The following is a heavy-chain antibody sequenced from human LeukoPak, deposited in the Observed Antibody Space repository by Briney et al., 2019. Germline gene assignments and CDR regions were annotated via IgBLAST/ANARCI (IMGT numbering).Heavy chain of an antibody. CDR3: AKDVDSSWYRDYFDY. Sequence: GRSLRLSCAASGFTFDDYAMHWVRQAPGKGLEWVAGIRWNSGNIGYADSMNGRFTISRDNAKNSLYLEIDSLRPEDTALYYCAKDVDSSWYRDYFDYWGQGTLVTVSS. D-gene: IGHD6-13*01. J-gene: IGHJ4*02. CDR2: IRWNSGNI. V-gene: IGHV3-9*01. CDR1: GFTFDDYA.